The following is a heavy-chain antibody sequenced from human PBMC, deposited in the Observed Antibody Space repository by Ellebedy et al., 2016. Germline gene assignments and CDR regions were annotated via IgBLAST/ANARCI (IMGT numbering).Heavy chain of an antibody. CDR1: EFTFTSSG. J-gene: IGHJ4*01. CDR3: AGSASGGLSGD. D-gene: IGHD2/OR15-2a*01. Sequence: GGSLRLXXAASEFTFTSSGMHWVRQAPGKGLEWVSYIGPTGSTIHYADSVEGRFSVSRDNDKRALYLQMNTLRADDTAVYYCAGSASGGLSGDWGQGTLVIVSS. CDR2: IGPTGSTI. V-gene: IGHV3-48*01.